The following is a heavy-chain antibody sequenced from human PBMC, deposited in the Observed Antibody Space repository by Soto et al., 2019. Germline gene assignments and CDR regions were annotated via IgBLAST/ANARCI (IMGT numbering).Heavy chain of an antibody. CDR2: IYSGGST. V-gene: IGHV3-53*01. J-gene: IGHJ4*02. CDR1: GFTVSSNY. CDR3: GRVFIAAAGFDY. Sequence: GGSLRLSCAASGFTVSSNYMSWVRQAPGKGLEWVSVIYSGGSTYYADSVKGRFTISGDNSKNTLYLQMKSLRAEDTAGYYCGRVFIAAAGFDYWGQGTLVTVSS. D-gene: IGHD6-13*01.